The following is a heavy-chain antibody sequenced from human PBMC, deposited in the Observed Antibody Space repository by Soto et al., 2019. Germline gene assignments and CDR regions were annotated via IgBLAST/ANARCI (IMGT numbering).Heavy chain of an antibody. CDR3: ARVQYCSGGSWFGPFDY. J-gene: IGHJ4*02. Sequence: QVQLVESGGGVVQPGRSLRLSCAASGFTFSSYGMHWVRQAPGKGLEWVAVIWYDGSNKYYADSVKGRFTISRDNSKNTLYLQMNSLRAEDTAVYYCARVQYCSGGSWFGPFDYWGQGTLVTVSS. CDR2: IWYDGSNK. CDR1: GFTFSSYG. D-gene: IGHD2-15*01. V-gene: IGHV3-33*01.